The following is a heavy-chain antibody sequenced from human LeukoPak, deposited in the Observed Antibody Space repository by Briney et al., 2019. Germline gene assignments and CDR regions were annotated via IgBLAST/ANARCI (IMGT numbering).Heavy chain of an antibody. CDR1: GFTFDDYA. D-gene: IGHD4-11*01. J-gene: IGHJ3*02. V-gene: IGHV3-9*03. CDR3: AKDYSASGDAFDI. Sequence: GGSLRLSCTASGFTSGFTFDDYAMHWVRQAPGKGLEWVSGITWNSGIIVYADSVKGRFTISRDNAKNSLYLQMNSLRVEDMALYYCAKDYSASGDAFDIWGQGTMVTVSS. CDR2: ITWNSGII.